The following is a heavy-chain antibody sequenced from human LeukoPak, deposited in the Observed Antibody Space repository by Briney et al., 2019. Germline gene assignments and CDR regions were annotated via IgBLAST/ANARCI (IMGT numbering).Heavy chain of an antibody. D-gene: IGHD1-7*01. Sequence: ASETLSLTCAVSGGSISSGGYSWSWIRQPPGKGLEWIGYIYYSGSTNYNPSLKSRVTISVDTSKSQFSLKLSSVTAADTAVYYCARESEELELRYFDYWGQGTLVTVSS. CDR1: GGSISSGGYS. V-gene: IGHV4-61*08. CDR3: ARESEELELRYFDY. J-gene: IGHJ4*02. CDR2: IYYSGST.